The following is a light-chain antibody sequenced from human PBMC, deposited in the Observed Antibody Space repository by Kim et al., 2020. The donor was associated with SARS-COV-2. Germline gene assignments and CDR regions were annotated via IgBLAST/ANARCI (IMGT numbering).Light chain of an antibody. V-gene: IGLV1-47*01. CDR1: SPNIENNS. J-gene: IGLJ3*02. Sequence: SVPSSCSGTSPNIENNSCYWYQPFPGTGPKLLIFTTDRRPSGVPDRFSGSKSAASASLAISGLRSEDEADYYCATWDDSLDGWVFGGGTKLTVL. CDR3: ATWDDSLDGWV. CDR2: TTD.